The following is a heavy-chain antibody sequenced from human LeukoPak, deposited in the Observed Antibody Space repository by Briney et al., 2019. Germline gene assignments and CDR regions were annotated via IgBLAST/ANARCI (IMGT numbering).Heavy chain of an antibody. CDR2: MNPNSGNI. J-gene: IGHJ4*02. CDR3: ARGYVYCSGGSCYSGRFDY. Sequence: ASVKVSCKASGYTFTSYDINWVRQATGQGLEWMGWMNPNSGNIGYAQKFQGRVTMTRNTSISTAYMELSSLRSEDTAVYYCARGYVYCSGGSCYSGRFDYWGQGTLVTVSS. D-gene: IGHD2-15*01. V-gene: IGHV1-8*01. CDR1: GYTFTSYD.